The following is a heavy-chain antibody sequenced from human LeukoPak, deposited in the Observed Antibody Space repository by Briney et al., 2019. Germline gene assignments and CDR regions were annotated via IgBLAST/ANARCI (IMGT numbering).Heavy chain of an antibody. V-gene: IGHV3-23*01. Sequence: GGSLRLSCAASGFTFSSYAMSWVRQAPGKGLEWASAISGSGGSTYYADSVKGRFTISRDNSKNTLYLQMNSLRAEDTAVYYCAKTSITMVRGVNVPTYFDYWGQGTLVTVSS. D-gene: IGHD3-10*01. J-gene: IGHJ4*02. CDR1: GFTFSSYA. CDR3: AKTSITMVRGVNVPTYFDY. CDR2: ISGSGGST.